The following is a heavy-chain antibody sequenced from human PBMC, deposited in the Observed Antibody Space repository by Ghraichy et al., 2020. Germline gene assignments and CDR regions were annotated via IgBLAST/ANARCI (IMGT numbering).Heavy chain of an antibody. Sequence: ASVKVSCKTSGYTFIDYVISWVRQAPGQGPEWMGWNSPYSGDTDYAQNLQGRVVMTTDTSTTTAYMELRSLRSDDTAVYYCARVIIAVRGVHYYYHGMDVWGQGTTVTVSS. V-gene: IGHV1-18*01. CDR1: GYTFIDYV. CDR2: NSPYSGDT. CDR3: ARVIIAVRGVHYYYHGMDV. J-gene: IGHJ6*02. D-gene: IGHD3-10*01.